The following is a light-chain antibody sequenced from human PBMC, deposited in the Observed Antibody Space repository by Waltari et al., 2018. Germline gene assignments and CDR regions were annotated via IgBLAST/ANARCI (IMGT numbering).Light chain of an antibody. CDR2: DVT. V-gene: IGLV2-8*01. CDR1: HNAVGPYQY. Sequence: QSALTQPPSASGSLGPSVTISCPGTHNAVGPYQYVSWYQQYPGKAPQLLIYDVTKRPSGVSDRFSGSKSGRTASLTVSGLQPEDEAIYSCCSYAGADSLLFGGGTKLTVL. CDR3: CSYAGADSLL. J-gene: IGLJ3*02.